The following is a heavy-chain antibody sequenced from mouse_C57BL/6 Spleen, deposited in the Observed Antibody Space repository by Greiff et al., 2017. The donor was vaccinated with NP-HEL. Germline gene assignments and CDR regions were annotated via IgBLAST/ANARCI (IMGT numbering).Heavy chain of an antibody. CDR2: IYPRSGNT. CDR1: GYTFTSYG. Sequence: VQLQQSGAELARPGASVKLSCKASGYTFTSYGISWVKQRTGQGLEWIGEIYPRSGNTYYNEKFKGKATLTADKSSSTAYMELRSLTSEDSAVYFWARFADYDSYYFDYWGQGTTLTVSS. D-gene: IGHD2-4*01. J-gene: IGHJ2*01. V-gene: IGHV1-81*01. CDR3: ARFADYDSYYFDY.